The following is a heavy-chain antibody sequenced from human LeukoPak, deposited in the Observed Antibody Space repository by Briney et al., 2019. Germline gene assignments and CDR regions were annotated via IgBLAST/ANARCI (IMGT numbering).Heavy chain of an antibody. CDR2: ISGGGGST. Sequence: GGSLRLSCAASGFTFSSYAMSWVRQAPGKGLEWVSAISGGGGSTYYADSVKGRFTISRDNSKNTLYLQMNSLRAEDTAVYYCARDYNYYYGSGIDGYWGQGTLVTVSS. D-gene: IGHD3-10*01. CDR1: GFTFSSYA. V-gene: IGHV3-23*01. CDR3: ARDYNYYYGSGIDGY. J-gene: IGHJ4*02.